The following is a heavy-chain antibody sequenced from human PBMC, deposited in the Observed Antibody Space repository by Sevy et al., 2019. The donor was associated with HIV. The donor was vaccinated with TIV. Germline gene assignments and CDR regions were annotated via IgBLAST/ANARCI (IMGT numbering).Heavy chain of an antibody. V-gene: IGHV4-4*07. CDR1: GGSISNSY. D-gene: IGHD5-18*01. CDR3: ARDRFPRGYSYDEGVRGLFDS. J-gene: IGHJ4*02. Sequence: SETLSLTCSVSGGSISNSYWSWIRQPAGKGLEWIGRMYFSGDTNYNPSLKSRVTMSIDTSKNQFSLKLASVTAADTAVYYCARDRFPRGYSYDEGVRGLFDSWGQGKLVTVSS. CDR2: MYFSGDT.